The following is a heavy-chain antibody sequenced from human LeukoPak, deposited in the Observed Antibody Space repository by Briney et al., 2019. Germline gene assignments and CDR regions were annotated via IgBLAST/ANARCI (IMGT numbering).Heavy chain of an antibody. CDR3: AVLLWFGELGY. CDR2: ISSSGSTI. J-gene: IGHJ4*02. V-gene: IGHV3-48*03. Sequence: PGGSLRLSCAASGFTFSSYEMNWVRQAPGKGLEWVSYISSSGSTIYYAASVKGRFTISRDNDKNSLYLQMNSLRAEDTAVYYCAVLLWFGELGYWGQGTLVTVSS. D-gene: IGHD3-10*01. CDR1: GFTFSSYE.